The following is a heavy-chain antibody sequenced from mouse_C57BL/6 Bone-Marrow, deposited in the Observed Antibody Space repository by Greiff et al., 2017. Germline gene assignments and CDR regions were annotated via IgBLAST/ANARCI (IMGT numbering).Heavy chain of an antibody. CDR3: ARLRGDY. J-gene: IGHJ4*01. CDR2: IYPGSGST. Sequence: QVHVKQPGAELVKPGASVKMSCKASGYSFTSYWITWVKQRPGQGLEWIGDIYPGSGSTNYNEKFKSKATLTVDTSSSTAYMQLSSLTSEDSAVYYCARLRGDYWGQGTSVTVSS. V-gene: IGHV1-55*01. CDR1: GYSFTSYW.